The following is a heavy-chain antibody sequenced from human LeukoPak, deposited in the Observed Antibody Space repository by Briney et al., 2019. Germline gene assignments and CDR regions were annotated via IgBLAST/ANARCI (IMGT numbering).Heavy chain of an antibody. Sequence: GGSLRLSCAASRFPFSSYWMSWVRQAPGKGLEWVANIKQDGSEKYYVDSVKGRFTISRDNAKNSLYLQMNSLRAEDTAVYYCARVSGNYYRWFDSWGQGTLVTVSS. CDR1: RFPFSSYW. CDR2: IKQDGSEK. V-gene: IGHV3-7*03. CDR3: ARVSGNYYRWFDS. D-gene: IGHD1-26*01. J-gene: IGHJ5*01.